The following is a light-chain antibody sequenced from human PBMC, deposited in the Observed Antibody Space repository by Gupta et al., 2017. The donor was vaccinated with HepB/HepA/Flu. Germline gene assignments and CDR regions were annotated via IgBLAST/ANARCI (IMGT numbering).Light chain of an antibody. Sequence: DIVMTQSPLSLPVTPGEPASISCRSSQSLLHSNGYNYLDWYLQKPGQSPQPLIYLGSTRASGVTDRFSGSGSGTDFTLKISGVEAEDVGVYDCMQAPGTFGQGTRLEIK. CDR3: MQAPGT. CDR2: LGS. V-gene: IGKV2-28*01. CDR1: QSLLHSNGYNY. J-gene: IGKJ5*01.